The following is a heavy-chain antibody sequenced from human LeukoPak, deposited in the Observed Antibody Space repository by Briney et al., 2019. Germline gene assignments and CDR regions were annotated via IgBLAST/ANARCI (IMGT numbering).Heavy chain of an antibody. V-gene: IGHV3-30*18. CDR3: AKPQFGDY. J-gene: IGHJ4*02. CDR2: ISYDGSNK. Sequence: GGSLRLSCAASGFTFSSYSVNWVRQAPGKGLEWVAVISYDGSNKYYADSVKGRFTISRDNSKNTLYLQMNSLRAEDTAVYYCAKPQFGDYWGQGTLVTVSS. D-gene: IGHD3-16*01. CDR1: GFTFSSYS.